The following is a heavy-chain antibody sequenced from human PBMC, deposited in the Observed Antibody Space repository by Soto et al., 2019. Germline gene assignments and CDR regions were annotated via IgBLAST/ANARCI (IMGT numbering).Heavy chain of an antibody. CDR1: GGSISSGDYF. CDR2: VSSTGTS. V-gene: IGHV4-30-4*01. CDR3: ARDTWDLPLHI. D-gene: IGHD1-26*01. Sequence: QVELRESGPGLVKPSQNLSLTCTVSGGSISSGDYFWTWIRQPPGKGLECLGYVSSTGTSYYLPALKSRLNISLDTSKNLFSLRLTSVTAADTAVYFCARDTWDLPLHIWGHGTMVTVSS. J-gene: IGHJ3*02.